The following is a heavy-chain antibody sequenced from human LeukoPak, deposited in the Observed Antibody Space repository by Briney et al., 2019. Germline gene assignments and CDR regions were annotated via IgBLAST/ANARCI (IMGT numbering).Heavy chain of an antibody. V-gene: IGHV4-34*01. D-gene: IGHD3-9*01. CDR1: GGSFSGYY. CDR3: ARHRKLRYFDWS. J-gene: IGHJ4*02. Sequence: MSSETLSLTCAVYGGSFSGYYWTWIRQPPGKGLEWIGEINHGESTNYNPSLKSRVIISVDRSKNQFSLKLRSVTAADTAVYYCARHRKLRYFDWSWGQGTLVTVSS. CDR2: INHGEST.